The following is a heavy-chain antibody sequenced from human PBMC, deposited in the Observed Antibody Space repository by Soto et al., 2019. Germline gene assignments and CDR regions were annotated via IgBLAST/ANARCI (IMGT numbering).Heavy chain of an antibody. V-gene: IGHV1-18*03. J-gene: IGHJ6*02. CDR1: SYKFSSFG. CDR3: ARDPKDGYPANGMDV. D-gene: IGHD5-12*01. CDR2: ISAYTGNT. Sequence: QVQLVQSGAEVKKPGASVKVSCKASSYKFSSFGISWVRQARGQGIEWMGWISAYTGNTNYAQKLQDRVTMTADTSTSTAYMELRSLRSDDMAVYYCARDPKDGYPANGMDVWGQGTTVTVSS.